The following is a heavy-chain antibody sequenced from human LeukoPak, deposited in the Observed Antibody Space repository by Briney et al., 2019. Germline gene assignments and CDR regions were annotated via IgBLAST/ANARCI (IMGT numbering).Heavy chain of an antibody. Sequence: SETLSLTCTVSGASISSSNDYWDWIRQPLGKGLEWTGSMYYSGSTHYNPSLRSRVTIYADTSKNQFSLKLSSVTAADTAVYYCARRRHSSSSPHYYYYYMDVWGKGTTVTVSS. J-gene: IGHJ6*03. D-gene: IGHD6-13*01. CDR2: MYYSGST. CDR1: GASISSSNDY. V-gene: IGHV4-39*01. CDR3: ARRRHSSSSPHYYYYYMDV.